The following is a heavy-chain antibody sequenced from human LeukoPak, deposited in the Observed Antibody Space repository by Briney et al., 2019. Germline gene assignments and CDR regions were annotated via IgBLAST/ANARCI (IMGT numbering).Heavy chain of an antibody. V-gene: IGHV1-2*02. CDR3: ARASVVVPDAFDI. Sequence: ASVKVSCKASGYTFTSYYMHWVRQAPGQGLEWMGWINPNSGGTNYAQKFQGRVTMTRDTSISTAYMELSRLRSEDTAVYYCARASVVVPDAFDIWGQGTMVTVSS. D-gene: IGHD2-2*01. CDR1: GYTFTSYY. CDR2: INPNSGGT. J-gene: IGHJ3*02.